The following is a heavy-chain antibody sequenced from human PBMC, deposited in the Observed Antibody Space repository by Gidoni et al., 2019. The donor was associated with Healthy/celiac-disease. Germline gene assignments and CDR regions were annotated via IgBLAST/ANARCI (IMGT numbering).Heavy chain of an antibody. V-gene: IGHV1-18*01. D-gene: IGHD2-2*01. CDR2: ISAYNGNT. J-gene: IGHJ5*02. CDR1: GYSFTSYG. CDR3: ARLRVPAASGGWFDP. Sequence: QVQLVQSGAEVKKPGASVKVSCKSSGYSFTSYGISWVRQAPGQGLEWMGWISAYNGNTNYAQKLQGRVTMTTDTSTSTAYMELRSLRSDDTAVYYCARLRVPAASGGWFDPWGQGTLVTVSS.